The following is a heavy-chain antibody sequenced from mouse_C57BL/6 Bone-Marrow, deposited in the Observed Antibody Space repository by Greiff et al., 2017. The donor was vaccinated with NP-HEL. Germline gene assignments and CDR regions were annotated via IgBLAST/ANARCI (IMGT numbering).Heavy chain of an antibody. CDR3: AKGYYSNSFAY. D-gene: IGHD2-5*01. CDR2: IYPRSGNT. Sequence: VKLQQSGAELARPGASVKLSCKASGYTFTSYGISWVKQRTGQGLEWIGEIYPRSGNTYYNEKFKGKATLTADKSSSTAYMELRSLTSEDSAVYFCAKGYYSNSFAYWGQGTLVTVSA. V-gene: IGHV1-81*01. CDR1: GYTFTSYG. J-gene: IGHJ3*01.